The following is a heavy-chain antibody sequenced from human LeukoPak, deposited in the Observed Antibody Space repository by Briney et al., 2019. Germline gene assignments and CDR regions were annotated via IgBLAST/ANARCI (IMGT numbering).Heavy chain of an antibody. Sequence: SETLSLTCTVSGGSISSYYWSWIRQPPGKGLEWIGSIYHSGSTYYNPSLKSRVTISVDTSKNQFSLKLSSVTAADTAVYYCARDLPPLHPWGQGTLVTVSS. CDR1: GGSISSYY. CDR3: ARDLPPLHP. CDR2: IYHSGST. V-gene: IGHV4-38-2*02. J-gene: IGHJ5*02.